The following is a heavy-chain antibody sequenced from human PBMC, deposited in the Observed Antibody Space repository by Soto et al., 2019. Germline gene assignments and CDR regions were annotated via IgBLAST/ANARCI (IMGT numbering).Heavy chain of an antibody. CDR1: GFTFSSYS. CDR3: ARAPWVTGTTHYNWFDP. V-gene: IGHV3-48*01. CDR2: ISSSSSTI. D-gene: IGHD4-4*01. Sequence: GGSLRLSCAASGFTFSSYSMNWVRQAPGKGLEWVSYISSSSSTIYYADSVKGRFTISRDNAKNSLYLQMNSLRAEDTAVYYCARAPWVTGTTHYNWFDPWGQGTLVTVSS. J-gene: IGHJ5*02.